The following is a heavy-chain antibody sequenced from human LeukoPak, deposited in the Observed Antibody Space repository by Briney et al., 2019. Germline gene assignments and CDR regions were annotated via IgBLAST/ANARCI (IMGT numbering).Heavy chain of an antibody. CDR3: ARSATSWYYYDSSGYYCAFDI. CDR2: IYYSGST. D-gene: IGHD3-22*01. J-gene: IGHJ3*02. V-gene: IGHV4-39*01. CDR1: SGSITSSSYY. Sequence: PSEALSLTCTVSSGSITSSSYYWGWIRQPPGKGLEWIGSIYYSGSTYYNPSLKSRVTISVDTSKNQFSLKLSSVTAADTAVYYCARSATSWYYYDSSGYYCAFDIWGQGTMVTVSS.